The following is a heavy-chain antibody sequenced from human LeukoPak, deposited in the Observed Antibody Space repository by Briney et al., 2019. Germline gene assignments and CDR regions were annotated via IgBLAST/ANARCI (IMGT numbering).Heavy chain of an antibody. V-gene: IGHV4-39*01. Sequence: SETLSLTCSVSDGSISSNSYYWGWIRQPPGKGLEYIGSIFYTGSTYYNLSLKSRVTISVDTSKKQFSLELTSVTAADTAVYYCARLWFGAFFDNWGQGTLVTVSS. CDR1: DGSISSNSYY. J-gene: IGHJ4*02. CDR2: IFYTGST. CDR3: ARLWFGAFFDN. D-gene: IGHD3-10*01.